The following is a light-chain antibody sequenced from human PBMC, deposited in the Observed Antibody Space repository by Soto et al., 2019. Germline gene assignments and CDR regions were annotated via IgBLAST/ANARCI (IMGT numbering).Light chain of an antibody. CDR3: SSYTTTSTRI. CDR2: EVN. Sequence: QSVLTQPASVSGSPGQSITISCTGTSSDVGGYDFVSWYQQHPGKAPKLMIYEVNYRPSGVSNRFSGSKSANTASLTISGLQAEDEADYYCSSYTTTSTRIFGGGTQLTVL. V-gene: IGLV2-14*01. J-gene: IGLJ2*01. CDR1: SSDVGGYDF.